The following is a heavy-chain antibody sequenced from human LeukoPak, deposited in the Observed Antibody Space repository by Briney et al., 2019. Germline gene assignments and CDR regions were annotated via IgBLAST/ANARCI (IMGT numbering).Heavy chain of an antibody. J-gene: IGHJ3*02. Sequence: ASVKVSRKVSGYTLTELSMHRVRQAPGKGVEWVGGFDPEDGERIYAQKFQGRVTMTEDTSTDTAYMELSSLRSEDTAVYYCATDPPRNIVGATPRAFDIWGQGTMITVSS. D-gene: IGHD1-26*01. CDR3: ATDPPRNIVGATPRAFDI. CDR2: FDPEDGER. CDR1: GYTLTELS. V-gene: IGHV1-24*01.